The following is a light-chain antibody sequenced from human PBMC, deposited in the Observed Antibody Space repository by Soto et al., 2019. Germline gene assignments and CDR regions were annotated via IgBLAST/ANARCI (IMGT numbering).Light chain of an antibody. CDR2: DAS. V-gene: IGKV1-33*01. CDR1: QDISNY. Sequence: NQVTPSPSSLTASVGDRVHITCQASQDISNYLNWYQQKPGKAPKLLIYDASNLETGVPSRFSGSGSGTDFTFTISSLQPEDIATYYCQQYDNLPITVGQGTRLEIK. J-gene: IGKJ5*01. CDR3: QQYDNLPIT.